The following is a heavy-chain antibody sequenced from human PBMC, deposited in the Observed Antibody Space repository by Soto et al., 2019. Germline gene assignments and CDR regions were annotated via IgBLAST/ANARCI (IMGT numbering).Heavy chain of an antibody. CDR3: AKFGSVRYFRGGDY. D-gene: IGHD3-9*01. V-gene: IGHV3-23*01. CDR1: GFTFSSYA. CDR2: ISGSGGST. J-gene: IGHJ4*02. Sequence: EVQLLESGGGLVQPGGSLRLSCAASGFTFSSYAMSWVRQAPGKGLEWVSAISGSGGSTYYADSVKGRFTISRDNSKNTLYLQMNRLSAEDTAVNSCAKFGSVRYFRGGDYWGQGTLVTVSS.